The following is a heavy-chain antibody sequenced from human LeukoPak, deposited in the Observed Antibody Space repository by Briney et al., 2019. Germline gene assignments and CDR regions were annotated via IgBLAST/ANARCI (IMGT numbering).Heavy chain of an antibody. D-gene: IGHD2/OR15-2a*01. V-gene: IGHV3-30*18. CDR3: AKTHLFSSDWYFDY. J-gene: IGHJ4*02. CDR2: ISYDGSNK. CDR1: GFSFSTYS. Sequence: PGGSLRLSCAASGFSFSTYSMHWVRQAPGKGLEWVAVISYDGSNKYYADSVKGRFTISRDNSKNTLYLQMNSLRAEDTAVYYCAKTHLFSSDWYFDYWGQGTLVTVSS.